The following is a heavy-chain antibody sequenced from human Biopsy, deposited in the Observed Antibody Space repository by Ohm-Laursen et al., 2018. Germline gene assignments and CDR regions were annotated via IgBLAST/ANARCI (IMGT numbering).Heavy chain of an antibody. J-gene: IGHJ4*02. V-gene: IGHV4-4*08. CDR2: ICSSGRT. Sequence: SDTLSLTCSVSGGSLNNHYWSWIRQSPGKGLEWLAYICSSGRTNYNPSLKSRIIVSVDTSKNQLSLKVTSVTATDTAMYYCARHDRSGYWGLDYWGQGALVTVSA. CDR3: ARHDRSGYWGLDY. D-gene: IGHD3-22*01. CDR1: GGSLNNHY.